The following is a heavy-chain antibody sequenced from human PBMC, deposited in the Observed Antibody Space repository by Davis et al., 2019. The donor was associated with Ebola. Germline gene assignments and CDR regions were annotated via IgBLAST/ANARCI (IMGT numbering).Heavy chain of an antibody. D-gene: IGHD3-10*01. CDR2: IYYSGNT. CDR1: GGSISSYY. V-gene: IGHV4-39*07. Sequence: SETLSLTCTVSGGSISSYYWSWIRQPPRKGLEWIGSIYYSGNTFYNPSLKSRVTISVDTSNNQFSLKLTSVTAADTAVYFCASTYGAGSYWYFEHWGQGTLITVSS. CDR3: ASTYGAGSYWYFEH. J-gene: IGHJ4*02.